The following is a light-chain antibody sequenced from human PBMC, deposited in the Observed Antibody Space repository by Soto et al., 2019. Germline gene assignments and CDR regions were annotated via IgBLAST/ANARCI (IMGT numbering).Light chain of an antibody. CDR3: QQRSNWPPFT. V-gene: IGKV3D-20*02. Sequence: EIVLTQSPGTLSLSPGERATLSCRASQSVSSSYLAWYQQKPGQAPRLLIYGASSRATGIPDRFSGSGSGTDFTLTINRLEPEDFAVYYCQQRSNWPPFTFGQGTRLEIK. J-gene: IGKJ5*01. CDR2: GAS. CDR1: QSVSSSY.